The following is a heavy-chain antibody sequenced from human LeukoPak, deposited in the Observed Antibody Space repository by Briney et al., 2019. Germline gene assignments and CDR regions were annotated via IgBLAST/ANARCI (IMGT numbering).Heavy chain of an antibody. CDR1: GFNFNNYA. V-gene: IGHV3-23*01. D-gene: IGHD1-1*01. Sequence: GDSLRHSCAVSGFNFNNYAMPEVRQAPDGGLEWVSSIVASATSPYYAHSVQGRFTIPSDKSTNTPHLQMNRRRPEDTAIYYCAKGHVQASASSFFDSWGQGSLVTVSS. CDR3: AKGHVQASASSFFDS. CDR2: IVASATSP. J-gene: IGHJ4*02.